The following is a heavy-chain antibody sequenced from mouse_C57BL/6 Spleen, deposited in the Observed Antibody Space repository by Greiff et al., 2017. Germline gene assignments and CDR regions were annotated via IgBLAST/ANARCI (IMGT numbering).Heavy chain of an antibody. CDR3: ASLVDGGTYFDAMDY. V-gene: IGHV1-62-2*01. CDR1: GYNFTEYT. D-gene: IGHD5-1*01. CDR2: FDPGSGSI. J-gene: IGHJ4*01. Sequence: QVQLQQSGAELVNPGASVKLSCKASGYNFTEYTIHWVKQRSGQGLEWIGWFDPGSGSIKYNEKFKYKATLAADKSSSTVYMEFSRLTSEDTAVYFCASLVDGGTYFDAMDYWGQGTSVTVSS.